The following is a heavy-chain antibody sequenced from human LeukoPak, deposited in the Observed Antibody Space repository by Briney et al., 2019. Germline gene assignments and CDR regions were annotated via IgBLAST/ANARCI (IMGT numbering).Heavy chain of an antibody. V-gene: IGHV5-51*01. Sequence: HGESLKISCKGSGSRFTSYWIGWVRQLPGKGLEWMGIIYPGDSDTRYSPSFQGQVTISADKSISTAYLQWSSLKASDTAMYYCARQQRGYYRGWNWFDPWGQGTLVTVSS. CDR1: GSRFTSYW. CDR2: IYPGDSDT. CDR3: ARQQRGYYRGWNWFDP. J-gene: IGHJ5*02. D-gene: IGHD3-22*01.